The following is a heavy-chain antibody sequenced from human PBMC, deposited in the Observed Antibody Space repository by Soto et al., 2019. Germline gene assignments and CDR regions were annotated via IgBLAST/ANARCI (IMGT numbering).Heavy chain of an antibody. CDR3: ARRGAAGTIRDS. J-gene: IGHJ4*02. V-gene: IGHV4-39*01. D-gene: IGHD6-13*01. CDR1: GGSISSSSYY. Sequence: PSETLSLTCTVSGGSISSSSYYWGWIRQPPGKGLEGIGSIYYSGSTYYNPSLKSRDTISVDTSKNKLPLKLSSVTAADTAVYYCARRGAAGTIRDSWGQGTLVTVSA. CDR2: IYYSGST.